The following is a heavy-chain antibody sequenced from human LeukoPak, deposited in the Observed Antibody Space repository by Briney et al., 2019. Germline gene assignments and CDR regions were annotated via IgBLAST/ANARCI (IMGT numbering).Heavy chain of an antibody. D-gene: IGHD3-3*01. Sequence: ASVKVSCKASGYTFTSYYMHWVRQAPGQGLEWMGIINPSGGSTSYAQKFQGRVTMTRDTSTSTVYMELSSLRSEDTAVYYCARDHNDFWSGSRWLDPWGQGTLVTVSS. CDR1: GYTFTSYY. J-gene: IGHJ5*02. CDR2: INPSGGST. CDR3: ARDHNDFWSGSRWLDP. V-gene: IGHV1-46*01.